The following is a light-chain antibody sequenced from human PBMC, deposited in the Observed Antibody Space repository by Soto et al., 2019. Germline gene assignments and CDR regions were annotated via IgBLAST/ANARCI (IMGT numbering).Light chain of an antibody. CDR3: SSYTSSNTLV. Sequence: ALTQPASVSGSPGQSITISCTGTSSDVGDYSYVSWYQQHPGKAPKLMIYAVSNRPSGVSNRFSGSKSGNTASLTISGLQAEDEADYYCSSYTSSNTLVFGGGTQLTVL. CDR1: SSDVGDYSY. V-gene: IGLV2-14*01. CDR2: AVS. J-gene: IGLJ2*01.